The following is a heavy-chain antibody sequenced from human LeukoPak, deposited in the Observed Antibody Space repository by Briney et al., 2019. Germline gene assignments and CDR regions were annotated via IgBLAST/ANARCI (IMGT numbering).Heavy chain of an antibody. J-gene: IGHJ4*02. CDR3: ARGDFYRLDS. V-gene: IGHV4-4*02. Sequence: SETLSLTCAVSGGSVSNIVWWSWVRQPPGKGLEWIGEVSHTGATNYNPSLKSRVTTSIDKSENQFSLMLSSVTAADTAIYYCARGDFYRLDSWGQGALVTVSS. D-gene: IGHD2/OR15-2a*01. CDR2: VSHTGAT. CDR1: GGSVSNIVW.